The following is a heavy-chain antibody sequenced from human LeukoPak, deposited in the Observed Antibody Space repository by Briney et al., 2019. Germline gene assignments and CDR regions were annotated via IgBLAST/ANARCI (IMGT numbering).Heavy chain of an antibody. D-gene: IGHD5-24*01. CDR3: AKERWLED. CDR1: GFSFSSYA. J-gene: IGHJ4*02. Sequence: GSLRLSCAASGFSFSSYAMTWVRQAPGKGLEWVSAISGRGGTTYYAGSVKGRFTISRDNSENTLFLQMSSLRAEDTAVYYCAKERWLEDWGQGTLVTVSS. CDR2: ISGRGGTT. V-gene: IGHV3-23*01.